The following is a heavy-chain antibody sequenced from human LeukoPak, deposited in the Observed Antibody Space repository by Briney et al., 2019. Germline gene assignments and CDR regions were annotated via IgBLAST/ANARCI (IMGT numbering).Heavy chain of an antibody. CDR3: AKDLGEGSAADY. CDR2: ISYDGSNK. J-gene: IGHJ4*02. CDR1: GFTVSSNY. V-gene: IGHV3-30*18. D-gene: IGHD3-10*01. Sequence: PGGSLRLSCAASGFTVSSNYMSWVRQAPGKGLEWVAVISYDGSNKYYADSVKGRFTISRDNSKNTLYLQMNSLRAEDTAVYYCAKDLGEGSAADYWGQGTLVSVSS.